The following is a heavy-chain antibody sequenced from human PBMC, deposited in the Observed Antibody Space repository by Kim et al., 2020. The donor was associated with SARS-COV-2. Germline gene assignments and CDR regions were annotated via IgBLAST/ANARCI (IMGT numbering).Heavy chain of an antibody. Sequence: GGSLRLSCASSGLTFSSNWMAWVRQAPGKGLEWVAHISPDGSAKYSVDSVEGRFTISRDNAKKSLYLQMNSLRAEDTAVYYCAIADWYYFDFWCQGTLV. V-gene: IGHV3-7*01. D-gene: IGHD3-9*01. J-gene: IGHJ4*02. CDR1: GLTFSSNW. CDR3: AIADWYYFDF. CDR2: ISPDGSAK.